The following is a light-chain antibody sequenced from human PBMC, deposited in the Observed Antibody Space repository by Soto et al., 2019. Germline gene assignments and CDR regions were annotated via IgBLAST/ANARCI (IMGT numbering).Light chain of an antibody. Sequence: QSALTQPPSASGSPGQSVTISCTGTSSDVGRYNYVSWYQQHPGKAPKLMIYEVSKRPSGIPDRFSGSKFGNTASLTVSGLQAEEEAHYYCSSYAGINNFDVVFGGGTKLTVL. J-gene: IGLJ2*01. CDR2: EVS. CDR1: SSDVGRYNY. V-gene: IGLV2-8*01. CDR3: SSYAGINNFDVV.